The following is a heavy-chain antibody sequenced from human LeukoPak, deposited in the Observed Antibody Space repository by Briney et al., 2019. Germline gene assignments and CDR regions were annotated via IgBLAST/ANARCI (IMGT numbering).Heavy chain of an antibody. CDR2: VNSDGSRT. J-gene: IGHJ3*02. CDR1: GFTFSPYW. Sequence: GGSLRLSCAASGFTFSPYWMHWVRQAPGKGLVWVSHVNSDGSRTGYADSVKGRFTISRDNAKNTVDLQMNSLRAEDTAVYYCARGGSGCFDMWGQGTMVTVSS. V-gene: IGHV3-74*01. D-gene: IGHD1-26*01. CDR3: ARGGSGCFDM.